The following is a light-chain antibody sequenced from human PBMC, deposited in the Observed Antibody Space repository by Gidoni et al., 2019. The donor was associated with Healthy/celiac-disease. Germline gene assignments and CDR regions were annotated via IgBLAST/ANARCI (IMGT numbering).Light chain of an antibody. Sequence: DLQLTQSPTPLSASVGDRLTITYRASPSISSWLAWYQQKPGKAPKLLIYAASSLESGVPARFSGSGSGTEFTLTISSLQPDDFATYYCQQYNSYSRTFGQXTKVEIK. CDR3: QQYNSYSRT. CDR2: AAS. J-gene: IGKJ1*01. V-gene: IGKV1-5*01. CDR1: PSISSW.